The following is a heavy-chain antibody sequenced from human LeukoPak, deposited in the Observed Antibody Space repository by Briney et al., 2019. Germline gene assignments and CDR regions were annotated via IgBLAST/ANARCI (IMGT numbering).Heavy chain of an antibody. CDR2: ISGYNGNT. D-gene: IGHD3-10*01. J-gene: IGHJ4*02. CDR1: GYTFTTYG. Sequence: ASVKVSCKASGYTFTTYGISWVRQAPGQGLEWMGWISGYNGNTNYAQKFQGRVTLTTDTSTSTAYMELRSLRSDDTAVYYCARDGSGVWFDYWGQGTLVTVSS. V-gene: IGHV1-18*01. CDR3: ARDGSGVWFDY.